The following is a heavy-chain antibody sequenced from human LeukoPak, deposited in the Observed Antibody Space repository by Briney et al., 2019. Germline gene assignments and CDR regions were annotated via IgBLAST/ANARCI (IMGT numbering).Heavy chain of an antibody. CDR2: ISGSGGST. CDR3: AKYFFGDYDGFDY. D-gene: IGHD2-21*02. Sequence: GGSLRLSCAASGFTFSSYAMSWVRQAPGKGLEWVSAISGSGGSTYYADSVKGRFTISRDNSKNTLYLQMNSLRAEDTAVYYSAKYFFGDYDGFDYWGQGTLVTVSS. J-gene: IGHJ4*02. CDR1: GFTFSSYA. V-gene: IGHV3-23*01.